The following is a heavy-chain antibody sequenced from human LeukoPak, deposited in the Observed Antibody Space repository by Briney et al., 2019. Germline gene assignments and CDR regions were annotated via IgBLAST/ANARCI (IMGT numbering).Heavy chain of an antibody. V-gene: IGHV3-23*01. CDR2: ISGSGASA. J-gene: IGHJ3*02. CDR3: AAPKDSSGYWGHDDAFDI. D-gene: IGHD3-22*01. Sequence: PGGSLRLSCAASGFTFSSYAMSWVRQAPGKGLEWVSVISGSGASAYYTGSVQGRFTVSRDNSKNTLYLQMNSLRADDTAVYYCAAPKDSSGYWGHDDAFDIWGQGTMVTVSS. CDR1: GFTFSSYA.